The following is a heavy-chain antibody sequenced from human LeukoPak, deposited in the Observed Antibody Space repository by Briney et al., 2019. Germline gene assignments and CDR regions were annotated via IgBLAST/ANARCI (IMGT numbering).Heavy chain of an antibody. D-gene: IGHD6-13*01. CDR1: GYTFTGYY. V-gene: IGHV1-2*06. CDR3: ARDPFTGYSSS. Sequence: ASVKVSCKASGYTFTGYYMHWVRQAPGQGLEWMGRINPNSGGTNYAQKFQGRVTMTRDTSISTAYMELSRLRSDDTAVYYCARDPFTGYSSSWSQGTLVTVSS. CDR2: INPNSGGT. J-gene: IGHJ4*02.